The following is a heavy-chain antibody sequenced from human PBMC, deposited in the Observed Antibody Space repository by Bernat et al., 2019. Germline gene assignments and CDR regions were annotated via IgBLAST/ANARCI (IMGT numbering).Heavy chain of an antibody. D-gene: IGHD6-19*01. V-gene: IGHV3-33*01. J-gene: IGHJ4*02. Sequence: QVQLVESGGGVVQPGRSLRLSCAASGFTFSSYGMHWVRQAPGKGLEWVAVIWYDGSNKYYAESVKGRFTIYRDNSKNTLHLQMASLRAEDTAVYYCARLGSGWSHDYWGQGTLVTVSS. CDR3: ARLGSGWSHDY. CDR1: GFTFSSYG. CDR2: IWYDGSNK.